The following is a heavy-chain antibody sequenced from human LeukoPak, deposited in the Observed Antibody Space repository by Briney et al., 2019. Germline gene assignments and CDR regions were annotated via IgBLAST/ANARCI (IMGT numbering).Heavy chain of an antibody. CDR2: INPNSGGT. J-gene: IGHJ4*02. V-gene: IGHV1-2*02. CDR3: AREGDIVVVPADITPDY. CDR1: GYTFTGYY. Sequence: ASVKVSCKASGYTFTGYYMHWVRQAPGQGLEWMGWINPNSGGTNYAQKFQGRVTMTRDTSISTAYMELSRLRSDDTAVYYCAREGDIVVVPADITPDYWGQRTLVTVSS. D-gene: IGHD2-2*02.